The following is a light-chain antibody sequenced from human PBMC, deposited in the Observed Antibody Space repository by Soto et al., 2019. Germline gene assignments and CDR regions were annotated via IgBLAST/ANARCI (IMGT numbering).Light chain of an antibody. CDR2: GAS. Sequence: EIVMTQSPATLSVSPGERATLSCRARQRVSSNLAWYQQRPDQAPRLLIYGASTRATGIPARFSGSGSGAEFTLTISSLQSEDFAVYYCQQYNNFPPWPFGQGTKVEIK. CDR1: QRVSSN. J-gene: IGKJ1*01. CDR3: QQYNNFPPWP. V-gene: IGKV3-15*01.